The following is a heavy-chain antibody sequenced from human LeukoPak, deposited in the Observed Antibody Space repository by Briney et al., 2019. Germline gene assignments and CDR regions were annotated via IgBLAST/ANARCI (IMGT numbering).Heavy chain of an antibody. CDR2: FDPEDGET. Sequence: GASVKVSCKVSGYTLTELSMHWVRQAPGKGLEWMGGFDPEDGETIYAQKFQGRVTMTEDTSTDTAYMELSSLRSEDTAVYYCATDPNYCSGGSCYYWFDPRGQGTLVTVSS. D-gene: IGHD2-15*01. CDR1: GYTLTELS. V-gene: IGHV1-24*01. CDR3: ATDPNYCSGGSCYYWFDP. J-gene: IGHJ5*02.